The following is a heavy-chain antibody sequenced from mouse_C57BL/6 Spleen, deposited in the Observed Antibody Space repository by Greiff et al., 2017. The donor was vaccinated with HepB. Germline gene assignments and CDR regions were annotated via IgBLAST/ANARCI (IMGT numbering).Heavy chain of an antibody. CDR3: ARENYYGSSYYFDY. V-gene: IGHV5-4*01. D-gene: IGHD1-1*01. CDR2: ISDGGSYT. CDR1: GFTFSSYA. Sequence: VKLVESGGGLVKPGGSLKLSCAASGFTFSSYAMSWVRQTPEKRLEWVATISDGGSYTYYPDNVKGRFTISRDNAKNNLYLQMSHLKSEDTAMYYCARENYYGSSYYFDYWGQGTTLTVSS. J-gene: IGHJ2*01.